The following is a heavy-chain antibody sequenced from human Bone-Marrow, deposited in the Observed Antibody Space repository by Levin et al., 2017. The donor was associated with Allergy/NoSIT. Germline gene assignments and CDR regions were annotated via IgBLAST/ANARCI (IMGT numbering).Heavy chain of an antibody. CDR3: AREASSSGWYDKLDY. CDR2: INPNSGGT. D-gene: IGHD6-19*01. CDR1: AYTFTDYD. V-gene: IGHV1-2*02. Sequence: VASVKVSCKASAYTFTDYDIHWLRQAPGQGLEWMGWINPNSGGTSYAQKFQGRVTMTRDTSISTAYMELSSLRTDDTAVYYCAREASSSGWYDKLDYWGQGTLVTVSS. J-gene: IGHJ4*02.